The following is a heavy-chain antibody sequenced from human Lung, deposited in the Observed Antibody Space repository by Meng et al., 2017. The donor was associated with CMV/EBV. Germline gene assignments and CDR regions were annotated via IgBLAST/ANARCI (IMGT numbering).Heavy chain of an antibody. Sequence: GESLKISCSVSGLTFRDAWMSWVRQAPGKGLEWVGRFKTNTGAGTMDYAAPVKGRFTISRDISKNTLYLQMDSLKTEDTGMYYCIWHTTTSCYFDLWGPGXLVTFSS. CDR1: GLTFRDAW. CDR3: IWHTTTSCYFDL. V-gene: IGHV3-15*01. D-gene: IGHD2-2*01. J-gene: IGHJ4*03. CDR2: FKTNTGAGTM.